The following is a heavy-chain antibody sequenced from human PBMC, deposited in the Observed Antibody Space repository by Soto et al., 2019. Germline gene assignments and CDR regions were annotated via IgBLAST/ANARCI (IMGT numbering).Heavy chain of an antibody. CDR3: AIAYPLGDYYYGMDV. D-gene: IGHD3-16*01. V-gene: IGHV1-69*01. CDR2: IIPIFGTA. Sequence: QVQPVQSGAEVKKPGSSVKVSCKASGGTFSSYAISWVRQAPGQWLEWMGGIIPIFGTANYAQKFQGRVTITADESTSTAYMELSSMRSEDTAVYYCAIAYPLGDYYYGMDVWGQGTTVPVSS. J-gene: IGHJ6*02. CDR1: GGTFSSYA.